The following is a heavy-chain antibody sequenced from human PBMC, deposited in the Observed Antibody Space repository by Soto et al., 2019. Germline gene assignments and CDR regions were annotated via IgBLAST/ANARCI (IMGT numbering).Heavy chain of an antibody. CDR3: ATGHHIHSNCSSTSCYSYYYYGMDV. CDR1: GYTFTGYY. V-gene: IGHV1-2*04. CDR2: INPNSGGT. J-gene: IGHJ6*02. Sequence: QVQLVQSGAEVKKPGASVKVSCKASGYTFTGYYMHWVRQAPGQGLEWMGWINPNSGGTNYAQKFQGWVTMTRDTTISTAYMELSRLRSDDTAVYYCATGHHIHSNCSSTSCYSYYYYGMDVWGQGTTVTVSS. D-gene: IGHD2-2*02.